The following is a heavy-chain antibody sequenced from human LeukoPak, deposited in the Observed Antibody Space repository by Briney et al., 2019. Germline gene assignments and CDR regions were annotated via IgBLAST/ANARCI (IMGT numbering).Heavy chain of an antibody. CDR3: ARGRYGEIRLWYFDL. Sequence: GGSLRLSCAASGFTFSSYSMNGVRQAPGKGLEWVSSISSSSTCMYYAGSVKGRFTISRDNAKNSLYLQMNSLRAEDTAVYYCARGRYGEIRLWYFDLWGRGTLVTVSS. V-gene: IGHV3-21*01. D-gene: IGHD4-17*01. CDR2: ISSSSTCM. J-gene: IGHJ2*01. CDR1: GFTFSSYS.